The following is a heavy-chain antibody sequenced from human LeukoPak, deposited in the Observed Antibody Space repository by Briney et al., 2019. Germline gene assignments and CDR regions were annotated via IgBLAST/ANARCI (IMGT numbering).Heavy chain of an antibody. D-gene: IGHD3-16*01. V-gene: IGHV3-23*01. CDR1: GFTFSSYG. CDR3: AKALGGYHFDY. J-gene: IGHJ4*02. CDR2: ISGSGSNT. Sequence: GGALRLSCAGCGFTFSSYGMSGLGQAPGKGLEWVSSISGSGSNTYYADSVKGRFTISRDNSKNTLFLHMNSLRAEDTAVYYCAKALGGYHFDYWGQGTLVTVSS.